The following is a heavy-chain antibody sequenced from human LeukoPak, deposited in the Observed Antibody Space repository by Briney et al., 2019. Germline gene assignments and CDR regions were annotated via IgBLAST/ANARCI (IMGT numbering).Heavy chain of an antibody. J-gene: IGHJ5*02. CDR1: GFTFSSYW. CDR2: IKQDGSEK. CDR3: ARPDDSSGYIPNWFDP. Sequence: PGGSLRLSCAASGFTFSSYWMSWVRQAPGKGLGWVADIKQDGSEKYYVDSVKGRFTISRDNAKNSLYLQMNSLRAEDTAVYYCARPDDSSGYIPNWFDPWGQGTLVTVSS. V-gene: IGHV3-7*01. D-gene: IGHD3-22*01.